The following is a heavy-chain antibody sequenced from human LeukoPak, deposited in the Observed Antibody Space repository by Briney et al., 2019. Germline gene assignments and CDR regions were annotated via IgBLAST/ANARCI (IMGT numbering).Heavy chain of an antibody. CDR2: IFSDGIRK. CDR1: GFTFSTYG. J-gene: IGHJ4*02. Sequence: GGSQRLSCAPSGFTFSTYGMEWVRQAPGKGLEWVAIIFSDGIRKYYADSVKGRFTISRDNSKNRLYLQMDSLRAEDTAVYSCASLPPDIVVVPAARLDYWGQGTLVTVSS. V-gene: IGHV3-30*19. D-gene: IGHD2-2*01. CDR3: ASLPPDIVVVPAARLDY.